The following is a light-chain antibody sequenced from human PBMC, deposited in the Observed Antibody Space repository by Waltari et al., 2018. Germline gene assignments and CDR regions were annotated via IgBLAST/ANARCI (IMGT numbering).Light chain of an antibody. CDR3: QQFNDWPRT. J-gene: IGKJ1*01. V-gene: IGKV3-15*01. Sequence: EVVMTQSPATLSVSPGERATLSCRAGQSVSTNLAWYQQKPGQAPSLLIYDASTRATGIPARFSGSGSGTEFTLTINNMQSEDFAVYYCQQFNDWPRTFGQGTKVESK. CDR2: DAS. CDR1: QSVSTN.